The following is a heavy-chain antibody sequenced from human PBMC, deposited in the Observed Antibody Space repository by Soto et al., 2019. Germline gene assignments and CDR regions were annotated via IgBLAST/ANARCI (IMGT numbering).Heavy chain of an antibody. CDR1: GFTFNNHA. V-gene: IGHV3-23*01. Sequence: HPWGCLRLSCAACGFTFNNHAMSWVRQAPGKGLEWVSTLSGSGGSTYYADSVKGRFTISRDNPKNTLYLQMNSLRADDTAVYYCARTASLWDYWGQGTLVTVSS. D-gene: IGHD1-1*01. CDR3: ARTASLWDY. J-gene: IGHJ4*02. CDR2: LSGSGGST.